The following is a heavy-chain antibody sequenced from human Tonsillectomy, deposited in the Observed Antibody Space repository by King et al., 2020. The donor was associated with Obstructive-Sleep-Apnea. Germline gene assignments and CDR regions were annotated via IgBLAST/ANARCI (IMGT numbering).Heavy chain of an antibody. CDR1: GFTFSDYG. CDR2: ISYDGNNR. J-gene: IGHJ4*02. Sequence: VQLVESGGGVVQPGRSLRLSCAASGFTFSDYGMHWGRQAPGKGLQWVTIISYDGNNRYYADSVKGRFTISRDNSKNTLSLQMNSLRAEDTGVYFCAREANLFDSNGYEVWHFDYWGQGTLVTVSS. D-gene: IGHD3-22*01. V-gene: IGHV3-30*03. CDR3: AREANLFDSNGYEVWHFDY.